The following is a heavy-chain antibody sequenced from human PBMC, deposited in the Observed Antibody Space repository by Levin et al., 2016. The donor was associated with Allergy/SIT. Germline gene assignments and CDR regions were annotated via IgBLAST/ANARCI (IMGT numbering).Heavy chain of an antibody. D-gene: IGHD3-3*01. CDR1: GGSISSSSYY. CDR2: IYYSGST. CDR3: ARLPPAYYDFWSGYPGGDWFDP. V-gene: IGHV4-39*01. J-gene: IGHJ5*02. Sequence: SETLSLTCTVSGGSISSSSYYWGWIRQPPGKGLEWIGSIYYSGSTYYNPSLKSRVTISVDTSKNQFSLKLSSVTAADTAVYYCARLPPAYYDFWSGYPGGDWFDPWGQGTLVTVSS.